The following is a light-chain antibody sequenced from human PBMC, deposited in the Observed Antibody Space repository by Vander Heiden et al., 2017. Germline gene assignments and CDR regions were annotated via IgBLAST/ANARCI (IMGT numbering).Light chain of an antibody. Sequence: QAVLPQPSSLSASPGASASLTCTLRSGINVGTYRIYWYQQKPGSPPQYLLRYKSDSDKQQGSGVPSRFSGSKDASANAGILLISGLQSEDEADYYCMIWHSAWVFGGGTKLTVL. CDR2: YKSDSDK. CDR1: SGINVGTYR. J-gene: IGLJ3*02. CDR3: MIWHSAWV. V-gene: IGLV5-45*03.